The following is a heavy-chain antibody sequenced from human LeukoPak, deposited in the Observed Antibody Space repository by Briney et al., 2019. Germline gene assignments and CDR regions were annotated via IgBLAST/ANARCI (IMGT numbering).Heavy chain of an antibody. CDR1: ACSISSGGYY. D-gene: IGHD3-10*01. Sequence: PSETLSLTCTVSACSISSGGYYWSWIRQHPGKGLEWIGYIYYSGSTYYNPSLKSRVTISVDTSKNQFSLKLSSVTAADTAVYYCASLRKVRGVITSDYWGQGTLVTVSS. J-gene: IGHJ4*02. V-gene: IGHV4-31*03. CDR2: IYYSGST. CDR3: ASLRKVRGVITSDY.